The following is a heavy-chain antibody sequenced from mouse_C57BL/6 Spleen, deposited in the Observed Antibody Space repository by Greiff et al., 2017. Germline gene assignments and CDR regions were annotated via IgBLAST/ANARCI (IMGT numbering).Heavy chain of an antibody. CDR2: ISSGGDYI. CDR1: GFTFSSYA. J-gene: IGHJ4*01. CDR3: TRERGAYDAMDY. Sequence: EVKLVESGEGLVKPGGSLKLSCAASGFTFSSYAMSWVRQTPEKRLEWVADISSGGDYIYYADAVKGRFTITRDNDRNTLYLQMSSLKSEDTAMYYCTRERGAYDAMDYWGQGTSVTVSS. V-gene: IGHV5-9-1*02.